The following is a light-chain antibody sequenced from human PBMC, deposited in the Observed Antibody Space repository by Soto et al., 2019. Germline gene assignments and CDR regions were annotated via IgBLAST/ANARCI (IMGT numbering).Light chain of an antibody. V-gene: IGKV3-20*01. Sequence: EMVLTQSPGTLCLSPGERATLSCRASQSVISNYLAWYQQKRPGQAPRLLIYDASTRATGVPDRFSGSGSGTDFTLAISRLEPEDAAVYYCQQYGGSSWKFGQGTKVEIK. CDR2: DAS. J-gene: IGKJ1*01. CDR3: QQYGGSSWK. CDR1: QSVISNY.